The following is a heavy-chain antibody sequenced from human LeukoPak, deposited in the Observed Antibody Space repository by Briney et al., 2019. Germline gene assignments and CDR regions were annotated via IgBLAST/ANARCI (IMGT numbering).Heavy chain of an antibody. CDR1: GFTFSSYG. Sequence: GGFLRLSCAASGFTFSSYGMHWVRQAPGKGLEWVAVISYDGSNKYYADSVKGRFTIPRDNSKNTLYLQMNSLRAEDTAVYYCAKAPRAGTPYYYYGMDVWGQGTTVTVSS. J-gene: IGHJ6*02. D-gene: IGHD6-19*01. V-gene: IGHV3-30*18. CDR2: ISYDGSNK. CDR3: AKAPRAGTPYYYYGMDV.